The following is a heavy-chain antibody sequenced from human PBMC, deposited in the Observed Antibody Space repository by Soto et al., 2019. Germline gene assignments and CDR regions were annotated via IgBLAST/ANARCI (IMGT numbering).Heavy chain of an antibody. CDR2: MNPNSGNT. V-gene: IGHV1-8*01. J-gene: IGHJ4*02. CDR3: ARGPHDLLSD. Sequence: QVQLVQSGAEVKKPGASVKVSCKASGYTFIGYDINWVRQATGQGLEWMGWMNPNSGNTVYTQNFQGRVTMTRNTSISTAYMELNSLRSDDTAVYYCARGPHDLLSDWGQGTLVTVSS. CDR1: GYTFIGYD. D-gene: IGHD3-9*01.